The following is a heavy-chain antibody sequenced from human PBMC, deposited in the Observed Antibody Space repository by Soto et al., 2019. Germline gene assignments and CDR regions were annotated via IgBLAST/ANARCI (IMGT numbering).Heavy chain of an antibody. V-gene: IGHV4-30-4*01. CDR1: GGSVSSGVHY. CDR2: VYYTGST. J-gene: IGHJ4*02. Sequence: QVQLQESGPGLVKPSQTLSLTCSVSGGSVSSGVHYWSWIRQPPGKGLEWIGYVYYTGSTYYNPSPESRATISLDTSKNQFSLKMRSVTASDAAVYYCATESSGSSPLHFDFWGQGALVTVSS. CDR3: ATESSGSSPLHFDF. D-gene: IGHD6-19*01.